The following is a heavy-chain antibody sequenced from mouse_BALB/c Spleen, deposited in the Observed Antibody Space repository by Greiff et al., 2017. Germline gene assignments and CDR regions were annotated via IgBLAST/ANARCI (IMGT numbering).Heavy chain of an antibody. Sequence: VQLQQSGAELMKPGASVKISCKATGYTFSSYWIEWVKQRPGHGLEWIGEILPGSVSTNYNEKFKGKATFTADTSSNTAYMQLSSLTSEDSAVYYCARGDGYDGFAYWGQGTLVTVSA. J-gene: IGHJ3*01. D-gene: IGHD2-2*01. CDR1: GYTFSSYW. CDR2: ILPGSVST. V-gene: IGHV1-9*01. CDR3: ARGDGYDGFAY.